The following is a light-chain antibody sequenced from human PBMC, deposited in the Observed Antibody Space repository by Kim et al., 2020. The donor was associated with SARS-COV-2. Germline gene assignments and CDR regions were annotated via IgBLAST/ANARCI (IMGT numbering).Light chain of an antibody. CDR3: VLYMGSGIWV. Sequence: GGTVTLTCGLSSGSVSTSYYPSWSQQTPGQAPRTLIYNTNTRSSGVPDRFSGSILGSKAALTITGAQADDESDYYCVLYMGSGIWVFGGGTKLTVL. V-gene: IGLV8-61*01. J-gene: IGLJ3*02. CDR2: NTN. CDR1: SGSVSTSYY.